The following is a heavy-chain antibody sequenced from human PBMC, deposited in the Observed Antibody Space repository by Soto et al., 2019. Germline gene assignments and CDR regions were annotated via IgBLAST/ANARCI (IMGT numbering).Heavy chain of an antibody. V-gene: IGHV1-69*01. CDR3: ARVLVVVPAAIGGSYYYYGMDV. CDR1: GGTFSSNA. J-gene: IGHJ6*02. CDR2: IIPIFGTA. D-gene: IGHD2-2*01. Sequence: QVQLVQSGAEVKKPGSSVKVSCKASGGTFSSNAISWVRQAPGQGLEWMGGIIPIFGTANYAQKFQGRVTITADESTSTAYMELSSLRSEDTAVYYCARVLVVVPAAIGGSYYYYGMDVWGQGTTVTVSS.